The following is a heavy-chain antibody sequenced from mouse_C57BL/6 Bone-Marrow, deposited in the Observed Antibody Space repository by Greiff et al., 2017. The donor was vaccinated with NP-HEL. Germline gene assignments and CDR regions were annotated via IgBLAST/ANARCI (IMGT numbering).Heavy chain of an antibody. D-gene: IGHD2-2*01. CDR3: ARVDYYVYDRGYAMDY. Sequence: QVQLPQPGAELVKPGASVKLSCKASGYTFTSYWMHWVKQRPGQGLEWIGMIHPNSGSTNYNAKLKSKATLTVDTSSSTAYRQLSSLTSEDSAVYYCARVDYYVYDRGYAMDYWGQGTSVTVSS. J-gene: IGHJ4*01. CDR2: IHPNSGST. CDR1: GYTFTSYW. V-gene: IGHV1-64*01.